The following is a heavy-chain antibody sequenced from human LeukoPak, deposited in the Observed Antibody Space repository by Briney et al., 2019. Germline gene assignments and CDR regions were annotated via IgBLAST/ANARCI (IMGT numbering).Heavy chain of an antibody. CDR3: ANAEGDSSGYYHGWFDP. D-gene: IGHD3-22*01. Sequence: GRSLRLSCAASGFTFSSYGMHWGRQAPGKGLEWVAVISYDGSNKYYADSVKGRFTISRDNSKNTLYLQMNSLRAEDTAVYYCANAEGDSSGYYHGWFDPWGQGTLVTVSS. CDR1: GFTFSSYG. J-gene: IGHJ5*02. V-gene: IGHV3-30*18. CDR2: ISYDGSNK.